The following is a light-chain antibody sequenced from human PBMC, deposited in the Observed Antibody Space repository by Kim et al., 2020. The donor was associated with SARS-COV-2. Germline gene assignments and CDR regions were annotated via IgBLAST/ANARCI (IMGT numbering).Light chain of an antibody. CDR1: AGAVTIGHL. J-gene: IGLJ2*01. V-gene: IGLV7-46*01. CDR3: LLSYSAARPV. CDR2: DTS. Sequence: GTVPLSCGTGAGAVTIGHLPYWFQQKPGHAPTTLIFDTSNRHSWTPARFSGSLLGGKGALTLSGAQPEDEAEYYCLLSYSAARPVFGGGTQLTVL.